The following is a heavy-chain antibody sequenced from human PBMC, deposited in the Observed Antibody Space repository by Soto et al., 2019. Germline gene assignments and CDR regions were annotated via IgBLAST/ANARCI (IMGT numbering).Heavy chain of an antibody. D-gene: IGHD6-6*01. CDR3: ARGGSSSANGMDV. Sequence: EVQLVESGGGLVQPGGSLRLSCAASGFSFSTYSRNWVRQATGKGLEWVSYISSRSYTIYYIDSVKGRFTISRDNAKSSLYLQMNSLRDEDTAVYYCARGGSSSANGMDVWGQGTTVTVSS. CDR1: GFSFSTYS. V-gene: IGHV3-48*02. J-gene: IGHJ6*02. CDR2: ISSRSYTI.